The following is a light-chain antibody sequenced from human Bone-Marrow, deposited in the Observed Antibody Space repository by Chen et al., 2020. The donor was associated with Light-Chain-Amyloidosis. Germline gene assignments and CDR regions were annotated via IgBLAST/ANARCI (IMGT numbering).Light chain of an antibody. CDR2: GAS. Sequence: EIVLTQSPGTLSLSPGERATLSCRASQSVSSSYLAWYRQKPGQAPRLLIYGASSRATGIPDTFSGSGSGTDFTLTISRLEPEDFAVYYCQQYGSSPRFGGGTKVEIK. J-gene: IGKJ4*01. CDR1: QSVSSSY. V-gene: IGKV3-20*01. CDR3: QQYGSSPR.